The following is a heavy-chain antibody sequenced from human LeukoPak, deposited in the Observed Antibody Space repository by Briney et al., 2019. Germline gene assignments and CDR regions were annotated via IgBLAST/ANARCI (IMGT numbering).Heavy chain of an antibody. CDR3: AKVPGYDFWSGYYNYFDY. V-gene: IGHV3-23*01. D-gene: IGHD3-3*01. J-gene: IGHJ4*02. CDR2: IRDSGCST. Sequence: PGGTLRLSCAASGFTFSSYAMSWVRQAPGKGLEWVSAIRDSGCSTYYADSVKGRFTISRDNSKNTLYLQMNSLRAEDTAVYYCAKVPGYDFWSGYYNYFDYWGQGTLVTVSS. CDR1: GFTFSSYA.